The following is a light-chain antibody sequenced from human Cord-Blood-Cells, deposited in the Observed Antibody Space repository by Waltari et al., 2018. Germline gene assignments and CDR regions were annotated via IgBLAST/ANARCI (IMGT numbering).Light chain of an antibody. Sequence: QSALTQPASVSGSPGQSITISCTGTSSDVGGYNYVSWYQQHPGKAPKLMIYEVSNRPSGVLNRCSGSKSGNTASLTIAGLQAEDEADYYCSSYTSSSTQVFGTGTKVTVL. CDR1: SSDVGGYNY. CDR3: SSYTSSSTQV. CDR2: EVS. J-gene: IGLJ1*01. V-gene: IGLV2-14*01.